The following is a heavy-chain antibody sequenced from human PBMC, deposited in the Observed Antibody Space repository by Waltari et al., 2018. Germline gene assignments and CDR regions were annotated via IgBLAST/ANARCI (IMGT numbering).Heavy chain of an antibody. CDR1: GGSMTSSSYF. CDR2: IFYSGTT. CDR3: ARHEDDVSTGHFTWFDS. Sequence: QLRESGPGLVKPSETLSLRCPVSGGSMTSSSYFWACIRQPPGKGLEWIGSIFYSGTTYQTPPLKSRVAMSIDTSNNHFSLRMTSMTAADTAMYYCARHEDDVSTGHFTWFDSWGQGTLVIVSS. D-gene: IGHD3-9*01. J-gene: IGHJ5*01. V-gene: IGHV4-39*01.